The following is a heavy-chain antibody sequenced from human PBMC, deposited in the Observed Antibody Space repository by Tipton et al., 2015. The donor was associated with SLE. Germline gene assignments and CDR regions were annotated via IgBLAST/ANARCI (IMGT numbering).Heavy chain of an antibody. CDR3: ASVLVLFYYGMDV. CDR2: IRSDGSNK. J-gene: IGHJ6*02. D-gene: IGHD6-13*01. Sequence: SLRLSCAASGFTVSSCAMHWVRQAPGKGLEWVANIRSDGSNKYYADSVKGRFTISRDNSKNTLYLQMNSLRAEDTAVYYCASVLVLFYYGMDVWGQGTTVTVSS. V-gene: IGHV3-30*02. CDR1: GFTVSSCA.